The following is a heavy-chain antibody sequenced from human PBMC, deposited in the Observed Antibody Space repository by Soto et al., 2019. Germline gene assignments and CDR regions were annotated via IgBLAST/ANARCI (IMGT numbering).Heavy chain of an antibody. V-gene: IGHV3-11*01. Sequence: PGGSLRLSCAASVFPFSDYYMSWIRQAPGKGLEWVSYISSSGSTIYYADSVKGRFTISRDNAKNSLYLQMNSLRAEDTAVYYCARVPYYDILTGPGAFDIWGQGTMVTVSS. CDR1: VFPFSDYY. J-gene: IGHJ3*02. CDR2: ISSSGSTI. CDR3: ARVPYYDILTGPGAFDI. D-gene: IGHD3-9*01.